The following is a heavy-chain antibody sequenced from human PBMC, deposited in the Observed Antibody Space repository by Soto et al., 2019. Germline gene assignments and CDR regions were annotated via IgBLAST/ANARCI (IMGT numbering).Heavy chain of an antibody. V-gene: IGHV5-10-1*01. D-gene: IGHD3-22*01. Sequence: PGESLKISCKGSGYSFTSYWNSWVRQMPGKGLEWMGRIDPSDSYTNYSPSFQGHVTISADKSISTAYLQWSSLKASDTAMYYCARLPHYYDSSGYYYVGHAVDIWGQGTMVTV. CDR1: GYSFTSYW. CDR2: IDPSDSYT. CDR3: ARLPHYYDSSGYYYVGHAVDI. J-gene: IGHJ3*02.